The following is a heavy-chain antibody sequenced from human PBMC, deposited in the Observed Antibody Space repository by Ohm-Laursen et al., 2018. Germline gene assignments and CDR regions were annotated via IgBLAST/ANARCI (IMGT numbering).Heavy chain of an antibody. D-gene: IGHD2-2*01. Sequence: SLRLSCAASGFTFSSYGMHWVRQAPGKGLEWVAVISYDGSNKYYADSVKGRFTISRDNSENTVYLQMNSLRAEDTAVYYCARGSCTSSASAFDMWGQGTMVTVSS. CDR1: GFTFSSYG. J-gene: IGHJ3*02. CDR3: ARGSCTSSASAFDM. CDR2: ISYDGSNK. V-gene: IGHV3-30*03.